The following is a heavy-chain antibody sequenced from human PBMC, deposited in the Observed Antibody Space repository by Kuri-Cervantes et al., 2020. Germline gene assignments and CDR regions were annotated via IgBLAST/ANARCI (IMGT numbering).Heavy chain of an antibody. CDR2: ISGSGGST. J-gene: IGHJ6*03. CDR1: GFTFSSYA. Sequence: GESLKISCAASGFTFSSYAMSWVRQAPGKGLEWVSAISGSGGSTYYADSVKGRFTISRDNAKNSLYLQMNSLRAEDTAVYYCARDQGYSGYKYYYYMDVWGKGATVTV. D-gene: IGHD5-12*01. V-gene: IGHV3-23*01. CDR3: ARDQGYSGYKYYYYMDV.